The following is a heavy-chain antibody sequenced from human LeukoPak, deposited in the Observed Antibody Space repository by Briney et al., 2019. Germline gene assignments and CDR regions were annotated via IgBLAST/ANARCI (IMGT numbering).Heavy chain of an antibody. CDR3: ARVDAALDY. V-gene: IGHV3-21*01. CDR1: GFTVSSNY. D-gene: IGHD6-6*01. CDR2: ISSSSSYI. J-gene: IGHJ4*02. Sequence: GGSLRLSCAASGFTVSSNYMSWVRQAPGKGLEWVSSISSSSSYIYYADSVKGRFTISRDNAKNSLYLQMNSLRAEDTAIYYCARVDAALDYWGQGTLVTVSS.